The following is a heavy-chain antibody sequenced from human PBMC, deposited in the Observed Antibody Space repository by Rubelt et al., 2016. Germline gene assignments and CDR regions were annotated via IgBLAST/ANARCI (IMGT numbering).Heavy chain of an antibody. Sequence: QLQLQESGPGLVKPSETLSLTCTVSGGSIRSSSYYWGWIRQPPGKGLEWIGSIYYSGSTYYNPSLKSRVTISVDTSKNQFSLKLSSVTAADTAVYYCARDPRAGTTSFDYWGQGTLVTVSS. CDR3: ARDPRAGTTSFDY. CDR1: GGSIRSSSYY. CDR2: IYYSGST. V-gene: IGHV4-39*07. D-gene: IGHD1-7*01. J-gene: IGHJ4*02.